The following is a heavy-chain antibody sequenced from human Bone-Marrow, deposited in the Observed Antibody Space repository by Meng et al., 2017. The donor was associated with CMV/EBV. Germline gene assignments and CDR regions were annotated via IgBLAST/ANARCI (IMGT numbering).Heavy chain of an antibody. Sequence: GGSLRLSCVASGFTFRFYTMNWVRQAPGKGLERLSAISAGSSPIGYADSVKGRFTISRDNAKNSLYLQMNSLSAEDTAVYYCARDRPYSGSLDYWGQGTLVTVSS. D-gene: IGHD1-26*01. CDR3: ARDRPYSGSLDY. J-gene: IGHJ4*02. CDR1: GFTFRFYT. V-gene: IGHV3-48*04. CDR2: ISAGSSPI.